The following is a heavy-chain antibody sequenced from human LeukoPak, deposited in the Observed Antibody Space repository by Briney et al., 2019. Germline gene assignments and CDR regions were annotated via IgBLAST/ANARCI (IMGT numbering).Heavy chain of an antibody. CDR1: GYTITSYG. V-gene: IGHV1-18*01. D-gene: IGHD6-19*01. Sequence: ASVKVSCKASGYTITSYGVSWVRQAPGQGLEWMGWISAYNGNTNYAQKLQGRVTMTTDTSTSTAYMELRSLRSDDTAVYYCARVVIAVAGTGDFDYWGQGTLVTVSS. J-gene: IGHJ4*02. CDR2: ISAYNGNT. CDR3: ARVVIAVAGTGDFDY.